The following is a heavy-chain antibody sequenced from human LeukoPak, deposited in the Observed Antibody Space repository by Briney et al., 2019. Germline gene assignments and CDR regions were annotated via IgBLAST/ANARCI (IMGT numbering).Heavy chain of an antibody. Sequence: GESLKISSKGSGYTFTSYWIGWVRQMPGKGLEWMGIIYPSDSDTRYSPSFQGQVIISADKSISTAYLQWSSLKASDSAMYYCARRHDSSGYYGWADYWGQGTLVTVPS. CDR1: GYTFTSYW. D-gene: IGHD3-22*01. CDR3: ARRHDSSGYYGWADY. CDR2: IYPSDSDT. J-gene: IGHJ4*02. V-gene: IGHV5-51*01.